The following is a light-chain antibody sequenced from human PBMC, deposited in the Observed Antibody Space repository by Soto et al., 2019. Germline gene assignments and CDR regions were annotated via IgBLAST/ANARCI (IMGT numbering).Light chain of an antibody. CDR3: SSISTISTFA. Sequence: QSLLTQPASVSGSPGQSIAISCTGTSSDVGAFNHVSWYQQHPGEAPKLLIYDVNNRPSGISDRFSGSKSGNTASLTISGLQADDEADYYCSSISTISTFAFGGGTKLTVL. CDR1: SSDVGAFNH. J-gene: IGLJ2*01. V-gene: IGLV2-14*03. CDR2: DVN.